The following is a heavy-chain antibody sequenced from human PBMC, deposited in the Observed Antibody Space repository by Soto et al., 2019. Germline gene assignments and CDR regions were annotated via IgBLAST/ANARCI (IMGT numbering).Heavy chain of an antibody. CDR3: TRRGRQSANWFDP. CDR2: IIPMSGRP. J-gene: IGHJ5*02. Sequence: QVQLVQSGAEVKTPGSSVKVSCKASGGTFNSYSIDWVRQAPGQGFEWMGGIIPMSGRPNSAQRFQGRVTFSADKSTNTVYMEVNRLTHEDTAVYYCTRRGRQSANWFDPWGQGTLVTVSS. V-gene: IGHV1-69*06. CDR1: GGTFNSYS.